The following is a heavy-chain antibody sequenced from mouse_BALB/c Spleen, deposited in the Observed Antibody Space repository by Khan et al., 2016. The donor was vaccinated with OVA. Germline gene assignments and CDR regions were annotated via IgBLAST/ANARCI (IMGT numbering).Heavy chain of an antibody. J-gene: IGHJ1*01. CDR1: GFSLTTYG. V-gene: IGHV2-4*02. CDR3: ARFYEYEGYFDV. CDR2: IWSYGST. Sequence: VQLQESGPGLVQPSQSLSITCTVSGFSLTTYGVHWVRQPPGKGLEWLGVIWSYGSTDYNTAFISRLSISKDNSKSQVFFEMNSLQADDTAIYYCARFYEYEGYFDVWGAGTTVTVSS. D-gene: IGHD2-4*01.